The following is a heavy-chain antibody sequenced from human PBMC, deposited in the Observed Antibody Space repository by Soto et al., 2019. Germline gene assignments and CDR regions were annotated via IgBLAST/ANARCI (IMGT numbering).Heavy chain of an antibody. CDR2: IYPGDSDT. CDR3: ARRPRLTAPFDY. J-gene: IGHJ4*02. V-gene: IGHV5-51*01. D-gene: IGHD3-9*01. CDR1: GDSFTSYW. Sequence: PGESLKISCKGSGDSFTSYWIGWVRQMPGKGLEWMGIIYPGDSDTRYSPSFQGQVTISVDKSISTAYLQWSSLKASDTAMYYCARRPRLTAPFDYWGQGTLVTSPQ.